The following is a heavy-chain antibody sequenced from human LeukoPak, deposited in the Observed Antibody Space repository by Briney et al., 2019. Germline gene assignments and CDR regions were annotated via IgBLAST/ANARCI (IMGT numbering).Heavy chain of an antibody. CDR2: INSDGSDT. CDR1: GFTFSSYA. D-gene: IGHD3-22*01. J-gene: IGHJ4*02. CDR3: ARVPYDSSGYPFDY. Sequence: GGSLRLSCAASGFTFSSYAMSWVRQAPGKGLVWVSRINSDGSDTSYADSVKGRFTISRDNAKNTLYLQMNSLRAEDTAVYYCARVPYDSSGYPFDYWGQGTLVTVSS. V-gene: IGHV3-74*01.